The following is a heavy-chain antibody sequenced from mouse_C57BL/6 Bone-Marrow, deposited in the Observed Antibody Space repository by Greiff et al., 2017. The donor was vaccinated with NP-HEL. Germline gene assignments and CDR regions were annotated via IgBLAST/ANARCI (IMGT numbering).Heavy chain of an antibody. Sequence: QVQLQQPGAELVMPGASVKLSCKASGYTFTSYWMHWVKQRPGQGLEWIGEIDPSDSYTNYIQKFKGKSTLTVDKSSSTAYMQLSSLTSEDSAVYYCARSTMVTTRVPYFDYWGQGTTLTVSS. CDR3: ARSTMVTTRVPYFDY. D-gene: IGHD2-1*01. CDR2: IDPSDSYT. CDR1: GYTFTSYW. J-gene: IGHJ2*01. V-gene: IGHV1-69*01.